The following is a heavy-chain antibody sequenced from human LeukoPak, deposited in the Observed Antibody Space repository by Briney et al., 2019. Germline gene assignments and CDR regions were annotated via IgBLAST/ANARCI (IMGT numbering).Heavy chain of an antibody. J-gene: IGHJ5*02. CDR1: GFTSSGSA. CDR3: TRDRGTYNWFDP. V-gene: IGHV3-73*01. Sequence: GGPLRLSCAASGFTSSGSAVHWVRHSSGKGLEEVGHIDKKDNLYATAYAESVKGRFTISRDDSKDTAFLHMDSLKTEDTALYYCTRDRGTYNWFDPWGQGTLVTVSS. D-gene: IGHD2-15*01. CDR2: IDKKDNLYAT.